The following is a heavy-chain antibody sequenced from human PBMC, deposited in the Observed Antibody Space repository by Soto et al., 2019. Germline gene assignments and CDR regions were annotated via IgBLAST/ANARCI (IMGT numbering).Heavy chain of an antibody. Sequence: PGGSLRLSCAASGFTFSSYSMNWVRQAPGKGLEWVSSISSSSSYIYYADSVKGRFTISRDNAKNSLYLQMNSLRAEDTAVYYCARVAFTPECGCDCYPDSPHFVDYWGQGTLVIGSS. CDR3: ARVAFTPECGCDCYPDSPHFVDY. CDR2: ISSSSSYI. CDR1: GFTFSSYS. D-gene: IGHD2-21*02. V-gene: IGHV3-21*01. J-gene: IGHJ4*02.